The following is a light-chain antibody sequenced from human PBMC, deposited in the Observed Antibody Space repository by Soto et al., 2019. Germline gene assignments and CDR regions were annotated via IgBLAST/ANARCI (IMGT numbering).Light chain of an antibody. CDR3: QPRRSWPAELT. Sequence: EIVLTQSPATLSLSPGERATLSCRASQSVSSYLAWYQQKPGQAPRLLIYDASNRATGIPARFSGSGSGTDFTLTISSLELEDFAVYYCQPRRSWPAELTFGGGTKVEIK. J-gene: IGKJ4*01. CDR1: QSVSSY. V-gene: IGKV3-11*01. CDR2: DAS.